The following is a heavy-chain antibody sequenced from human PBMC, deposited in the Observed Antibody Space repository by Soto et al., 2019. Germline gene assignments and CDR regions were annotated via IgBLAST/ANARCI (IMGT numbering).Heavy chain of an antibody. CDR3: AKAYLVGYSGYANAFDI. V-gene: IGHV1-46*01. CDR2: INPSGGST. J-gene: IGHJ3*02. Sequence: ASVKVSCKASGYTFTSYYMHWVRQAPGQGLEWMGIINPSGGSTSYAQKFQGRVTMTRDTSTSTVYMELNSLRAEDTAVYYCAKAYLVGYSGYANAFDIWGQGTMVTVSS. D-gene: IGHD5-12*01. CDR1: GYTFTSYY.